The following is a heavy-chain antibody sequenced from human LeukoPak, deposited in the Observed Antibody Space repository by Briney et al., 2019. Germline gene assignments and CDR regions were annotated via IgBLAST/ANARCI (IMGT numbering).Heavy chain of an antibody. CDR2: IKPDGSGK. J-gene: IGHJ4*02. V-gene: IGHV3-7*01. Sequence: GGSLRLSCAASGFDFNSYAMTWVRQAPGKGLEWVANIKPDGSGKNYVDSVKGRFTISRDNAKNSLYLQMRGLRVEDTAVYYCSSQPAVLDLDCWGQGTLVTVSS. CDR1: GFDFNSYA. CDR3: SSQPAVLDLDC. D-gene: IGHD6-19*01.